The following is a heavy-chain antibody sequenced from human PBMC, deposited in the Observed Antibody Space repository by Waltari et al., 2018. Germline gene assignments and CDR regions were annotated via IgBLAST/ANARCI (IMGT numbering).Heavy chain of an antibody. J-gene: IGHJ6*02. CDR3: ARDPAVAGSYYYGMDV. CDR2: INPSGGST. Sequence: QVQLVQSGAEVKKPGASVKVSCKASGYTFTSYYMHWVRPAPGQGLEWMGIINPSGGSTSYAQKFQGRVTMTRDTSTSTVYMELSSLRSEDTAVYYCARDPAVAGSYYYGMDVWGQGTTVTVSS. CDR1: GYTFTSYY. D-gene: IGHD6-19*01. V-gene: IGHV1-46*01.